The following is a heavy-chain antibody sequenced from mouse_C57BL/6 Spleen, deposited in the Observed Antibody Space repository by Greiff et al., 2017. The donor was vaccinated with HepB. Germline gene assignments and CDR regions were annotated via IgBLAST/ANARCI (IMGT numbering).Heavy chain of an antibody. J-gene: IGHJ1*03. D-gene: IGHD1-1*01. Sequence: VQLQQSGAELVRPGASVTLSCKASGYTFTDYEMHWVKQTPVHGLEWIGAIDPETGGTAYNQKFKGKAILTADKSSSTAYMELRSLTSEDSAVYYCTTYYYGSSSHVWGTGTTVTVSS. V-gene: IGHV1-15*01. CDR2: IDPETGGT. CDR1: GYTFTDYE. CDR3: TTYYYGSSSHV.